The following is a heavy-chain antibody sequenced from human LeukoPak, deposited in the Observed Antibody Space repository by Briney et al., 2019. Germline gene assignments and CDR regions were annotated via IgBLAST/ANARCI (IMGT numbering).Heavy chain of an antibody. CDR3: AKSPVPYCSGGSCYGMDV. D-gene: IGHD2-15*01. CDR2: ITNDGSST. Sequence: GGSLRLSCAASGLTFSSHWMHWVRQAPGKGLVWVSRITNDGSSTTYADSVKGRFTISRDNSKNTLYLQMNSLRVEDTAGYYCAKSPVPYCSGGSCYGMDVWGQGTTVTVSS. CDR1: GLTFSSHW. J-gene: IGHJ6*02. V-gene: IGHV3-74*01.